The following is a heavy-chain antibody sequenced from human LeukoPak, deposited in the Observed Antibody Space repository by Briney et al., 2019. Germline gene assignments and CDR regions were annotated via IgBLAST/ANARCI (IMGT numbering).Heavy chain of an antibody. Sequence: ASVQVSCKASGYSFIGYYMHWVRQAPGQGLEWMGWINPNSGGTNYAQKFQGRVTMTRDTSISTAYMELSRLRSDDTAVYHCARTYCNSTRCSNWFDPWGQGTLVTVSS. CDR3: ARTYCNSTRCSNWFDP. J-gene: IGHJ5*02. V-gene: IGHV1-2*02. D-gene: IGHD2-2*01. CDR2: INPNSGGT. CDR1: GYSFIGYY.